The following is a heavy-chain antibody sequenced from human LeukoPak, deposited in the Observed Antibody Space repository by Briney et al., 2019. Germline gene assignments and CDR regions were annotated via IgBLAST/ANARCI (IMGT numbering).Heavy chain of an antibody. V-gene: IGHV6-1*01. CDR1: GDSVSSNSIF. J-gene: IGHJ4*02. CDR3: AGRRGSGYEGNFDY. Sequence: SQTLSLTCANSGDSVSSNSIFWNWFRQSPSRGLEWLGRTYYSSKWYNDYAVSVQSRITINPDTSKNQISLHLNSVTPEDTAVYYCAGRRGSGYEGNFDYWGQGALVTISS. D-gene: IGHD5-12*01. CDR2: TYYSSKWYN.